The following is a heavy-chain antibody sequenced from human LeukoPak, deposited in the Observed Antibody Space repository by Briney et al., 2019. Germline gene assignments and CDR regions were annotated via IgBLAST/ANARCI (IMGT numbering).Heavy chain of an antibody. D-gene: IGHD2-8*02. Sequence: SETLSLTCTVSGGSISRYYWSRIRQAAGKGLEWVGRISTSEGTRYNPSLKSRVTMSADTSKNELSLKLSFVTAADTAVYYCARDLQFLCTDIYCSYGVDVWGRGTTVTVSS. J-gene: IGHJ6*02. CDR2: ISTSEGT. CDR1: GGSISRYY. V-gene: IGHV4-4*07. CDR3: ARDLQFLCTDIYCSYGVDV.